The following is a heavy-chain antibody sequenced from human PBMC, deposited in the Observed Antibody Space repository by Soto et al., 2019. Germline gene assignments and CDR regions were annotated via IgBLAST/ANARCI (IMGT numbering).Heavy chain of an antibody. J-gene: IGHJ6*02. Sequence: SGPTLVNPTQTLTLTCTFSGFSLSTSGVSVGWIRQPPGKALEWLALIYWDDDKRYSPSLKSRLTITKDTSKNQVVLRMTNMDPVDTATYYCAHSRCGGDCLQSYPSHYYYGMDVWGQGTTVTVSS. CDR2: IYWDDDK. V-gene: IGHV2-5*02. CDR1: GFSLSTSGVS. CDR3: AHSRCGGDCLQSYPSHYYYGMDV. D-gene: IGHD2-21*02.